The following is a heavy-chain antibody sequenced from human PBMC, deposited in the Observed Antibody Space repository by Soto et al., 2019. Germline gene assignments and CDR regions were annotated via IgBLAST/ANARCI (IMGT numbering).Heavy chain of an antibody. CDR3: VKSAHPATVTLYYFDY. Sequence: GGSLRLSCVASGFTFNNYALTWVRQVPGKGLEWVSTISVSGGTTSYADSVRGRFTISRDNSKNTLYLQMNSLQTEDTAVYYCVKSAHPATVTLYYFDYWGQGALVTVSS. CDR2: ISVSGGTT. J-gene: IGHJ4*02. D-gene: IGHD4-17*01. V-gene: IGHV3-23*01. CDR1: GFTFNNYA.